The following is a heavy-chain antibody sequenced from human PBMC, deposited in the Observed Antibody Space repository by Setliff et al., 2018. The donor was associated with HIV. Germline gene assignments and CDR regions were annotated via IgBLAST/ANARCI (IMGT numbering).Heavy chain of an antibody. D-gene: IGHD5-18*01. V-gene: IGHV4-39*01. Sequence: SETLSLTCTVSGDSISTDNYHWGWIRQPPGKGLEWIGHTANTDYNPSLKSRVTVSVDSSQNQLSLRLSSVTAADTAVYYCARHAALIKRYYYYYLDVWGKGTTVTVSS. CDR2: TANT. J-gene: IGHJ6*03. CDR1: GDSISTDNYH. CDR3: ARHAALIKRYYYYYLDV.